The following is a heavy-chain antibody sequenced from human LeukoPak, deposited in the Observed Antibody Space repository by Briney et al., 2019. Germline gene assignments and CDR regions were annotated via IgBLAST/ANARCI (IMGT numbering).Heavy chain of an antibody. Sequence: SETLSLTCTVSDVSISDYYWSRVRQPPGKGLEWIGYIYNSGSTDYNPSLKSRVTISIDSSKNQFSLKLSSVTAADTAVYYCAGRGAKRLDNWGPGTLVTVSS. CDR1: DVSISDYY. V-gene: IGHV4-59*01. J-gene: IGHJ4*02. CDR3: AGRGAKRLDN. CDR2: IYNSGST. D-gene: IGHD4/OR15-4a*01.